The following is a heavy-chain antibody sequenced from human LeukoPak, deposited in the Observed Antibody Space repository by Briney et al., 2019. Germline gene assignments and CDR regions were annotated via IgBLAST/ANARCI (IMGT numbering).Heavy chain of an antibody. D-gene: IGHD2-21*01. CDR2: MYYSGST. CDR3: ARVDSAAPTH. Sequence: SETLSLTCTVSGGSISSSSYYWGWIRQPPGKGLEWIGSMYYSGSTHYNPSLKSRVTIFVDTSKNQFSLKLTSVTAADTAVYYCARVDSAAPTHWGQGTLVTVSS. CDR1: GGSISSSSYY. J-gene: IGHJ4*02. V-gene: IGHV4-39*01.